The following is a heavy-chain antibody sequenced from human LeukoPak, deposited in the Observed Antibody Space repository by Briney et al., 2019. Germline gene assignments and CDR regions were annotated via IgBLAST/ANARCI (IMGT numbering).Heavy chain of an antibody. Sequence: ASVKVSCTASGYTFTSYGISWVRQAPGQGLEWMGWISAYNGNTNYAQKLQGRVTLTTNTSTSTAYMELSSLRSDHTAVYCCARDGASSGSYSAFDIWGEGKMVTVSS. CDR2: ISAYNGNT. CDR3: ARDGASSGSYSAFDI. J-gene: IGHJ3*02. CDR1: GYTFTSYG. V-gene: IGHV1-18*01. D-gene: IGHD6-19*01.